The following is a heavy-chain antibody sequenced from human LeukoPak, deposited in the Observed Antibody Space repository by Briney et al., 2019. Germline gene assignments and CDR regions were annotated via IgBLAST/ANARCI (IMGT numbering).Heavy chain of an antibody. CDR1: GFTFSSYA. Sequence: PGGSLRLSCAASGFTFSSYAVSWVRQAPGKGLEWVSAISGSGGSTYYADSVKGRFTISRDNSKNTLYLQMNSLRSEDTALYYCARAPITSPFYFDYWGQGTLVTVSS. CDR3: ARAPITSPFYFDY. CDR2: ISGSGGST. D-gene: IGHD2-2*01. V-gene: IGHV3-23*01. J-gene: IGHJ4*02.